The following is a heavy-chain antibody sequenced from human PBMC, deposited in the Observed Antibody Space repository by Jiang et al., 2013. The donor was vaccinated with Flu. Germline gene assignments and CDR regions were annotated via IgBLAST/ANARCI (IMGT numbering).Heavy chain of an antibody. CDR2: IDTSGTT. CDR1: GGSISSGNYY. V-gene: IGHV4-61*02. Sequence: GSGLVKPSQTLSLTCTVSGGSISSGNYYWSWIRQPAGKGLEWIGRIDTSGTTNYNPSLKSRVTISADTSKNQFSLNLSSVTAADTAVYYCARATLRRTKRGFFDYWGQGTLVTVSS. D-gene: IGHD2-15*01. CDR3: ARATLRRTKRGFFDY. J-gene: IGHJ4*02.